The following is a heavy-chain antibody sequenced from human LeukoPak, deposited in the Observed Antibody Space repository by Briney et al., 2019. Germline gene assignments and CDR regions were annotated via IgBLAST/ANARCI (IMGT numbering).Heavy chain of an antibody. V-gene: IGHV4-59*01. D-gene: IGHD3-22*01. CDR2: IYYSGST. Sequence: SETLSLTCNVSGGSISNYYWTWIRQPPGKGLEWIGYIYYSGSTNYNPSLKSRVTISVDTSKNQFSLKLSSVTAADTAVYYFARCVTYYYDSSGYDLDYWGQGALVTVSS. CDR1: GGSISNYY. J-gene: IGHJ4*02. CDR3: ARCVTYYYDSSGYDLDY.